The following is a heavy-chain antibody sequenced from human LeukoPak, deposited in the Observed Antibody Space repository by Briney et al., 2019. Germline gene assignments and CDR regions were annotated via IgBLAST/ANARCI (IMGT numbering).Heavy chain of an antibody. J-gene: IGHJ4*02. V-gene: IGHV4-34*01. CDR2: INHSGST. CDR1: GGSFSGYY. Sequence: SETLSLTCAVYGGSFSGYYWSWIRQPPGKGLEWIGEINHSGSTNYNPSLKSRVTISVDTSKNQFSLKLSSVTAADTAVYYCARGSIAAAGIYFDYWGQGTLVTVSS. CDR3: ARGSIAAAGIYFDY. D-gene: IGHD6-13*01.